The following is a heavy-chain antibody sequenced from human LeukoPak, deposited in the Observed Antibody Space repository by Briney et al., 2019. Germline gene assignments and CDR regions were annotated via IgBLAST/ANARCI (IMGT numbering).Heavy chain of an antibody. CDR3: AKADYVWGSYRSSASIPTFDY. CDR1: GFTFSSYA. CDR2: ISGSGGST. J-gene: IGHJ4*02. D-gene: IGHD3-16*02. V-gene: IGHV3-23*01. Sequence: GGSLRLSCAASGFTFSSYAMSWVRQAPGKGLEWVSAISGSGGSTYYADSVKGRFTISRDNSKNTLYLQMNSLRAEDTAVYYCAKADYVWGSYRSSASIPTFDYWGQGTLVTVSS.